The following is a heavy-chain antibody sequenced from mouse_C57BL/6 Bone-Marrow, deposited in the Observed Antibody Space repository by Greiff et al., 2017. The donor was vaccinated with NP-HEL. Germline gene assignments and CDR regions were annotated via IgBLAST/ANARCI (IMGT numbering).Heavy chain of an antibody. CDR2: ISNGGGST. Sequence: EVMLVESGGGLVQPGGSLKLSCAASGFTFSDYYMYWVRQTPEKRLEWVAYISNGGGSTYYPDTVKGRFTISRDNAKNTLYLQMSRLKSEDTAMYYCARHVRGGAFDYWGQGTTLTVSS. CDR3: ARHVRGGAFDY. CDR1: GFTFSDYY. J-gene: IGHJ2*01. V-gene: IGHV5-12*01.